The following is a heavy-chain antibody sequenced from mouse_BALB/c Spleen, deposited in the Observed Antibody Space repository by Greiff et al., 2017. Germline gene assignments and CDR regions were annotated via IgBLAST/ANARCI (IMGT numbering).Heavy chain of an antibody. Sequence: VQLQQSGPELVKPGASVKMSCKASGYTFTSYVMHWVKQKPGQGLEWIGYINPYNDGTKYNEKFKGKATLTSDKSSSTAYMELSSLTSEDSAVYYCARYRDGYYSIFDYWGQGTTLTVSS. CDR3: ARYRDGYYSIFDY. CDR1: GYTFTSYV. V-gene: IGHV1-14*01. D-gene: IGHD2-3*01. J-gene: IGHJ2*01. CDR2: INPYNDGT.